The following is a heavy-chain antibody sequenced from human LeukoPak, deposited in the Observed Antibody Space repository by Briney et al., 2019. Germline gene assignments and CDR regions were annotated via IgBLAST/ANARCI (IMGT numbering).Heavy chain of an antibody. CDR2: IIPIFGTA. CDR1: GGTFSSYA. J-gene: IGHJ4*02. V-gene: IGHV1-69*01. Sequence: GASVKVSCKASGGTFSSYAISWVRQAPGQGLEWMGGIIPIFGTANYAQKFQGRVTITADESTSTAYMELSSLRPEDTAVYYCARGPDYGGNSLWGQGTLVTVSS. D-gene: IGHD4-23*01. CDR3: ARGPDYGGNSL.